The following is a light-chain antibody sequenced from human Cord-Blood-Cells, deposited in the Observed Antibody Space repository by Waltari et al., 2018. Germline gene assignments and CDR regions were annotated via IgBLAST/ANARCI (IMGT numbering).Light chain of an antibody. CDR3: SSYTSSSTVV. V-gene: IGLV2-14*01. J-gene: IGLJ2*01. CDR1: SSDVGGYNY. Sequence: QSALTQPASVSGSPGQSITISCTGTSSDVGGYNYVSWYQQHPGKAPKRIICDVSNRPAGVSNRFSGSKSGNTASLTISGLQAEDEADYYCSSYTSSSTVVFGGGTKLTVL. CDR2: DVS.